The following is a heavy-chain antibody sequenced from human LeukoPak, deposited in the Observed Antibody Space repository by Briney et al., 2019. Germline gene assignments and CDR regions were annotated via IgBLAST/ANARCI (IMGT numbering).Heavy chain of an antibody. CDR3: ARGPPSVGGYYYGMDV. V-gene: IGHV1-2*02. Sequence: ASVKASCKASGYTFTGYYMHWVRQAPGQGLEWMGWINPNSGGTNYAQKFQGRVTMTRDTSISTAYMELSRLRSDDTAVYYCARGPPSVGGYYYGMDVWGQGTTVTVSS. D-gene: IGHD2-15*01. CDR1: GYTFTGYY. CDR2: INPNSGGT. J-gene: IGHJ6*02.